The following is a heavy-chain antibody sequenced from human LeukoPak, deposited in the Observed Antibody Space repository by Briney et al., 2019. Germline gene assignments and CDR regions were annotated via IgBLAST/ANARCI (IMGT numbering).Heavy chain of an antibody. CDR2: INHSGST. CDR1: GGSFSGYY. J-gene: IGHJ4*02. V-gene: IGHV4-34*01. Sequence: PSETLSLTCAVYGGSFSGYYWSWIRQPPGKGLEWIGEINHSGSTNYNPSLKSRVTISVDTSKNQFSLKLSSVTAADTAVYYCASSWIAARPYYFDYWGQGTLVTVSS. CDR3: ASSWIAARPYYFDY. D-gene: IGHD6-6*01.